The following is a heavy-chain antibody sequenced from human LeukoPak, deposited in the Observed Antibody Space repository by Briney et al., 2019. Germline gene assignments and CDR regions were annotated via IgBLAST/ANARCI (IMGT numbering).Heavy chain of an antibody. CDR1: GFTFSTYD. CDR2: ISGSGGST. D-gene: IGHD1-26*01. CDR3: AKDSSSGTYFDH. V-gene: IGHV3-23*01. J-gene: IGHJ4*02. Sequence: GGSLRLSCAVSGFTFSTYDMSWVRQAPGRGLEWVSAISGSGGSTYYADSVKGRFTISRDNSKNTPYLQLKSLRAEDTAVYYCAKDSSSGTYFDHWGQGTLVTVSS.